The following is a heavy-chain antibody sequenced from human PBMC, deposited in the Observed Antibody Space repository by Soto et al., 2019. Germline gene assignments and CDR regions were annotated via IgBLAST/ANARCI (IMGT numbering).Heavy chain of an antibody. V-gene: IGHV4-31*03. CDR2: IYHSGTT. CDR1: GGSISSDDFF. CDR3: ASDEDHGSGLSGGMDV. Sequence: QVQLQESGPGLVKPSETLSLSCNVSGGSISSDDFFWSWVRQHPARGLEWIGYIYHSGTTYYNPSLQSRITISVDTSKNQFSLKLRSVTAADTDVYFCASDEDHGSGLSGGMDVWGQVTAVTVS. D-gene: IGHD3-10*01. J-gene: IGHJ6*02.